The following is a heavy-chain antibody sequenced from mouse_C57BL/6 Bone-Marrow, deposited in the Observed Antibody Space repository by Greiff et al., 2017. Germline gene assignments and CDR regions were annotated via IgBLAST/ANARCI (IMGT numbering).Heavy chain of an antibody. Sequence: QVQLQQSGAELVRPGASVTLSCKASGYTFTDYEMHWVKQTPVHGLEWIGAIDPETGGTAYNQKFKGKAILTADKSSSTAYMELRSLTSEDSAVYYCTRSELLLFAYWGQGTLVTVSA. CDR2: IDPETGGT. D-gene: IGHD2-12*01. V-gene: IGHV1-15*01. J-gene: IGHJ3*01. CDR1: GYTFTDYE. CDR3: TRSELLLFAY.